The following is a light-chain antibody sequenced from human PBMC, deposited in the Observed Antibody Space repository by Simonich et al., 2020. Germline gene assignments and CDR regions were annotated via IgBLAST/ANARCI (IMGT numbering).Light chain of an antibody. V-gene: IGKV4-1*01. Sequence: DIVMTQSPDSLAVSLGESATINCKSSQSVLYSSNNNNYLAWYQQKPGQPPELLIDWASTRESGVPDRFSGSGSGTDFTLTISSLQAEDVAVYYCQQYYSTPYTFGQGTKLEIK. CDR2: WAS. CDR3: QQYYSTPYT. J-gene: IGKJ2*01. CDR1: QSVLYSSNNNNY.